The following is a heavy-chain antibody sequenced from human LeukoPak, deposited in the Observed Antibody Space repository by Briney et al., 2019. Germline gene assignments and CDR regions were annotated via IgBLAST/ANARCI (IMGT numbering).Heavy chain of an antibody. CDR1: GGSFSGYY. CDR2: INHSGST. J-gene: IGHJ4*02. Sequence: SETLSLTCAVYGGSFSGYYWSWIRQPPGQGLEWNGEINHSGSTNSNPSLKSRVTISVDTSKNQFSLKLSSVTAADTAVYYCARGRSRITIFGVVITNKGFDYWGQGTLVTVSS. CDR3: ARGRSRITIFGVVITNKGFDY. D-gene: IGHD3-3*01. V-gene: IGHV4-34*01.